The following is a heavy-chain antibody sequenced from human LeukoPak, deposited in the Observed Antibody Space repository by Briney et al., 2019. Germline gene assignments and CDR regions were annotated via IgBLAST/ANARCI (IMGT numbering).Heavy chain of an antibody. D-gene: IGHD1-26*01. Sequence: GGSLRLSCAASGFTFSTYNMNWVRQAPGKGLEWVSSISTNSNYIHYADSVKGRFTISTDKAKNSLYLQMNSLRVEDTDVYYCARDVGASAPDAFDIWGQGTMVTVSS. V-gene: IGHV3-21*01. J-gene: IGHJ3*02. CDR3: ARDVGASAPDAFDI. CDR1: GFTFSTYN. CDR2: ISTNSNYI.